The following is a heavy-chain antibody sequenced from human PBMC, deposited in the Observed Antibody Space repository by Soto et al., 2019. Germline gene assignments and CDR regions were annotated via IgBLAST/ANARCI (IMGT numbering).Heavy chain of an antibody. Sequence: PGESLKISCQGSGYSFTDYWIAWVRQMPGKGLEWMGIIYPGDSDTRYSPSFQGQVTISADKSISTAYLQWSSLKTEDTAVYYCTGSTQVGGPDYWGQGTLVTVSS. D-gene: IGHD1-26*01. CDR2: IYPGDSDT. CDR3: TGSTQVGGPDY. V-gene: IGHV5-51*01. CDR1: GYSFTDYW. J-gene: IGHJ4*02.